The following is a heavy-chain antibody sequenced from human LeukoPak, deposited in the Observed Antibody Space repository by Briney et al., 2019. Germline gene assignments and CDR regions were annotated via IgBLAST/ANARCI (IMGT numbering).Heavy chain of an antibody. J-gene: IGHJ6*02. CDR2: IYYSGST. CDR1: GGSISSYY. Sequence: SETLSLTCTVSGGSISSYYWSWIRQPPGKGLEWIGYIYYSGSTNYNPSLKSRVTISVDTSKNQFSLKLSSVTAADTAVYYCARGKIRRGGPLYYYGMDVRGQGTTVTVSS. D-gene: IGHD3-16*01. CDR3: ARGKIRRGGPLYYYGMDV. V-gene: IGHV4-59*01.